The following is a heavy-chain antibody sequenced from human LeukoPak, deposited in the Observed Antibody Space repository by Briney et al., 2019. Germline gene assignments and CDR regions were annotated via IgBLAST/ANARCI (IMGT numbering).Heavy chain of an antibody. Sequence: ASVKVSCKASGYTFTSYGISWVRQAPGQGLEWMGWISAYNGNTDYAQKLQGRVTMTTDTSTSTAYMELRSLRSDDTAVYYCARDSDFWSGYYFDYWGQGTLVTVSS. CDR1: GYTFTSYG. J-gene: IGHJ4*02. CDR2: ISAYNGNT. D-gene: IGHD3-3*01. CDR3: ARDSDFWSGYYFDY. V-gene: IGHV1-18*01.